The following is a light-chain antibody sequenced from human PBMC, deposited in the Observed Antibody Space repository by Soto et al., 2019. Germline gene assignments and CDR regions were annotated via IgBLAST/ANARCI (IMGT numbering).Light chain of an antibody. CDR1: QSVSSY. CDR3: HQRSNWLT. Sequence: EIVLTQSPATLSLSPGERATLSCRASQSVSSYLAWYQQKPGQAPRLLIYDASNRATGIPARFSGSGSGTDFTLTISSLEPEGFAVYYCHQRSNWLTFGGGTKVEIK. CDR2: DAS. V-gene: IGKV3-11*01. J-gene: IGKJ4*01.